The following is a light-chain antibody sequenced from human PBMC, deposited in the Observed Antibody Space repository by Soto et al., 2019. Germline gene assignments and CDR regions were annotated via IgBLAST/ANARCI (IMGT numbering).Light chain of an antibody. Sequence: DVAMTQSPLSLPVTPGEPASISCRSSQSLLHSNGNTYLDWYLQKPGQSPQLLIYLSFNRASGVPDRFSGSGTGTDFTLKISRVEAEDVGVYYCMQGLHGPWTFGQGTKVEIK. J-gene: IGKJ1*01. CDR2: LSF. V-gene: IGKV2-28*01. CDR1: QSLLHSNGNTY. CDR3: MQGLHGPWT.